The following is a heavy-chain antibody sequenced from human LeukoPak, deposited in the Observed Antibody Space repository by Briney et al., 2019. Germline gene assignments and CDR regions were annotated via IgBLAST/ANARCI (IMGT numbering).Heavy chain of an antibody. J-gene: IGHJ4*02. CDR1: GFTFSSYA. D-gene: IGHD1-20*01. Sequence: GGSLRLSCAASGFTFSSYAMHWVRQAPGKGLEWVAVISYDASKKYYADSVRGRLTISRDNSKNTLYLRMNSLRPDDTAIYYCAGGGYNWNDQLFDYWGQGTLVIVSS. CDR2: ISYDASKK. V-gene: IGHV3-30-3*01. CDR3: AGGGYNWNDQLFDY.